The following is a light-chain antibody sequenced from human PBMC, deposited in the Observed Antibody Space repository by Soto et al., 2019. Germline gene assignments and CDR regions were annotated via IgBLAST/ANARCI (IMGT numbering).Light chain of an antibody. CDR1: STDFVSYNR. Sequence: QSVLTQPPSVSGSPGQSVTISCTGTSTDFVSYNRVSWYQQPPGTAPKLIIYDVNKRPSGVPDRFSASKSGTTASLTISGLQVEDEADYYCYSYAGSYTFYVFGTGTKVTVL. CDR2: DVN. CDR3: YSYAGSYTFYV. J-gene: IGLJ1*01. V-gene: IGLV2-11*01.